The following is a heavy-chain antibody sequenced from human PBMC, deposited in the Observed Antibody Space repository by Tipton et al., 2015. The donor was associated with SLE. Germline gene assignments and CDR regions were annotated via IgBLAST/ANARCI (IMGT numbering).Heavy chain of an antibody. D-gene: IGHD2-21*02. J-gene: IGHJ6*03. Sequence: TLSLTCTVSGGSISSSSYYWGWIRQPPGKGLEWIGSIYYSGSTYYNPSLKSRVIISVDTSKNQFSLKLSSVTAADTAVYYCARDTGDHGYYYYYMDVWGKGTTVTVSS. CDR2: IYYSGST. CDR1: GGSISSSSYY. V-gene: IGHV4-39*07. CDR3: ARDTGDHGYYYYYMDV.